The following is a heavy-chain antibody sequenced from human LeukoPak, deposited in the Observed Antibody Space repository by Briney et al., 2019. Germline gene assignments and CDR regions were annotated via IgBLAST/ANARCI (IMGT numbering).Heavy chain of an antibody. V-gene: IGHV1-2*02. Sequence: GASVNVSCKASGYTFTSYGISWVRQAPGQGLEWMGWINPNSVGTNYAQKFQGRVTMTRDTSIRTAYMELSRLRSDDTALYYCARDMTDLFVGARGAFKYWGQGTLVTVSS. CDR1: GYTFTSYG. CDR3: ARDMTDLFVGARGAFKY. CDR2: INPNSVGT. J-gene: IGHJ4*02. D-gene: IGHD3-10*01.